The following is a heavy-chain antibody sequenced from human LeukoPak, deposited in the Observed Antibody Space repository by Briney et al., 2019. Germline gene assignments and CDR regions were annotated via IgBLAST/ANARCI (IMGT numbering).Heavy chain of an antibody. CDR2: ISSSSSYT. CDR3: ARANARHASYYGMDV. V-gene: IGHV3-11*05. D-gene: IGHD2-2*01. Sequence: PGGSLRLSCAASGFTFSDYYMSWIRQAPGKGLEWVSYISSSSSYTNYADSVKGRFTISRGNAKNSLYLQMNSLRAEDTAVYYCARANARHASYYGMDVWGQGTTVTVSS. J-gene: IGHJ6*02. CDR1: GFTFSDYY.